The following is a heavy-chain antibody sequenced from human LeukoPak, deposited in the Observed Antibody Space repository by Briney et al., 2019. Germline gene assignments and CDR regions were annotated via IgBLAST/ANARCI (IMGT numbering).Heavy chain of an antibody. CDR1: GGSISSSNW. J-gene: IGHJ4*02. Sequence: SGTLSLTCAVSGGSISSSNWWSWVRQPPGKGLEWIGEIYHSGSTNYNPSLKSRVTISVDKSKNQFSLQLNSVSAADTAVYYCARLITASTPSDVRIESWGQGTLVTVS. V-gene: IGHV4-4*02. CDR3: ARLITASTPSDVRIES. CDR2: IYHSGST. D-gene: IGHD3-16*01.